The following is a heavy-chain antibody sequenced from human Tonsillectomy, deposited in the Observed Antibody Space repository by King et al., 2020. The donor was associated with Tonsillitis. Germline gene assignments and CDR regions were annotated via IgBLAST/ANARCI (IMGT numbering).Heavy chain of an antibody. Sequence: VQLQQWGAGLLKPSETLSLTCTVYVESFSGYYWSWIRQPPGKGLEWIGEVNHSGGTNYKPSLKSRVTISVDTSRNQFSLKLSSVTAADTAVYYCARSPRGYYYASGSPTFDDWGQGTLVTVSS. J-gene: IGHJ4*02. CDR2: VNHSGGT. D-gene: IGHD3-10*01. CDR1: VESFSGYY. CDR3: ARSPRGYYYASGSPTFDD. V-gene: IGHV4-34*01.